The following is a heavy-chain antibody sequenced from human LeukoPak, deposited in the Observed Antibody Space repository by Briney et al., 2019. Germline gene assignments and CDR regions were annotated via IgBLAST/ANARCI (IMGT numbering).Heavy chain of an antibody. J-gene: IGHJ4*02. V-gene: IGHV5-51*01. CDR1: GYSFTTYW. CDR2: IYPGDSDT. Sequence: GESLKISCKGSGYSFTTYWIGWIRQMPGKGLEWMGIIYPGDSDTRYSPTFQGQVTMSADKSISNAYLQWSSLKASDTAMYYCPRHRHSSSVGKYYFDYWGQGTLVTVSS. D-gene: IGHD3-22*01. CDR3: PRHRHSSSVGKYYFDY.